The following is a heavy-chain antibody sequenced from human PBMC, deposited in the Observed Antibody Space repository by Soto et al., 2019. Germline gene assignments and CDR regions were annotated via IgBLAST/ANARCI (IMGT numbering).Heavy chain of an antibody. V-gene: IGHV3-7*05. D-gene: IGHD6-19*01. Sequence: EVQLVESGGGFVQPGGSLRLSCAASGFTFSNYWMSWVRQAPGKGLEWVANIKVDGSEKYYVDSVKGRFTISRDNAKNSLYLQMNSLRAEDTTVYYCAGVAVRGQGTLVTVSS. J-gene: IGHJ4*02. CDR1: GFTFSNYW. CDR3: AGVAV. CDR2: IKVDGSEK.